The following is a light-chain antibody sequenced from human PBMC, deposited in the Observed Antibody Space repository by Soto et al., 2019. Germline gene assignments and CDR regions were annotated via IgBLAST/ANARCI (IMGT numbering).Light chain of an antibody. Sequence: EIVLTQSPGTLSLSPGERATLSCRASQSVSSSYLAWYQQKPGQAPRLLIYGASSRATGIPDRFSGSGSGTDFTLTISRLEPEDFAVYYCQQYASSPLFGQGTKLEIK. CDR1: QSVSSSY. CDR3: QQYASSPL. J-gene: IGKJ2*01. CDR2: GAS. V-gene: IGKV3-20*01.